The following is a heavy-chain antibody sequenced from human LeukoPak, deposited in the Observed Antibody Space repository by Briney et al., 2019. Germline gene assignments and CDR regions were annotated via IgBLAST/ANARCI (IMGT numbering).Heavy chain of an antibody. Sequence: GGSLRLSCAASGFFFSDHWMTWVRHTPGEGLEWVANIKQDGSETYYVDSVRGRFTISRDNAKNSMYLQMNSLRAEDTAVYYCANGGGIEDKYYYYYMDVWGKGTTVTVSS. CDR3: ANGGGIEDKYYYYYMDV. D-gene: IGHD3-16*02. CDR2: IKQDGSET. CDR1: GFFFSDHW. V-gene: IGHV3-7*01. J-gene: IGHJ6*03.